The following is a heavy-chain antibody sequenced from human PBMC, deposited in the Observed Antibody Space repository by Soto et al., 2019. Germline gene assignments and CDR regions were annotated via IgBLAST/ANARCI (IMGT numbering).Heavy chain of an antibody. CDR3: ARVRPFGYCTSSSCYTNYYFDY. D-gene: IGHD2-2*02. J-gene: IGHJ4*02. Sequence: GGSLRLSCAASGLTFSSYAMSWVRQAPGKGLEWVSAISGSGGSTYYADSVKGRFTISRDNSKNTLYLQMNSLRAEDTAVYYCARVRPFGYCTSSSCYTNYYFDYLGQGTLVTVSS. CDR1: GLTFSSYA. CDR2: ISGSGGST. V-gene: IGHV3-23*01.